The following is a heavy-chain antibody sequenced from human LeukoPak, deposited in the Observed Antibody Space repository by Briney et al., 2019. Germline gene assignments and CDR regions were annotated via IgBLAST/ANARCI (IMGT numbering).Heavy chain of an antibody. V-gene: IGHV3-11*04. D-gene: IGHD3-10*02. Sequence: GGSLRLSCAASGFTFSDSYMTWVRQAPGKGVEWVAYISGSGHDIYYADSVKGRFTISRDNAKNSLYLQMNSLRAEDTAVYYCAELGITMIGGVWGKGTTVTISS. CDR2: ISGSGHDI. J-gene: IGHJ6*04. CDR3: AELGITMIGGV. CDR1: GFTFSDSY.